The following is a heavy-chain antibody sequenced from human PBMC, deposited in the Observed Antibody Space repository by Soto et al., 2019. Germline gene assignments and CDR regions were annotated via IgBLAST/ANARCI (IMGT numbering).Heavy chain of an antibody. J-gene: IGHJ6*02. CDR2: IWYDGSNK. CDR3: ARDVXRSGVATKRVAYYGMDV. V-gene: IGHV3-33*01. D-gene: IGHD1-26*01. Sequence: AGGSLRLSCAASGFTFSSYGMHWVRQAPGKGLEWVAVIWYDGSNKYYADSVKGRFTISRDNSKNTLYLQMNSLRAEDTTVYYCARDVXRSGVATKRVAYYGMDVXGQGTTVTVSS. CDR1: GFTFSSYG.